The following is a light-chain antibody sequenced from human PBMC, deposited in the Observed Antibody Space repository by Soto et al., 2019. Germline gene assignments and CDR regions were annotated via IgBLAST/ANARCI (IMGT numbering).Light chain of an antibody. CDR1: QGISNY. CDR2: AAS. V-gene: IGKV1-27*01. J-gene: IGKJ1*01. CDR3: QKYNSAPRT. Sequence: DIQMTQSPSSLSASVGDRVTITCRASQGISNYVAWYQQKPGKVPKLLIYAASTLQSRVPSRFSGSGSGTDITLTISSPQPEDVATYYCQKYNSAPRTFDQATKVEIK.